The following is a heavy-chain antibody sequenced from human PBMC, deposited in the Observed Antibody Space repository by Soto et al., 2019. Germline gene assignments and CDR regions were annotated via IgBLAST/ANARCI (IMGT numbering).Heavy chain of an antibody. J-gene: IGHJ4*02. CDR3: SRDRDDYGSGNYYNRIDF. Sequence: QVQLVQSGAEVKKPGSSVKVSCKASGGIFSTYAISWLRQAPGQGLEWRGGIIPLFGTPNYAQRFQGRVTITADESTITAYMELSRLRSEDTAVYYCSRDRDDYGSGNYYNRIDFWGQGTLVTVSS. CDR2: IIPLFGTP. D-gene: IGHD3-10*01. CDR1: GGIFSTYA. V-gene: IGHV1-69*01.